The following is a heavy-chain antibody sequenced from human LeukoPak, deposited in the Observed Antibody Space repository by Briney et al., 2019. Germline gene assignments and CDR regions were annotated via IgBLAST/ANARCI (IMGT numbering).Heavy chain of an antibody. CDR2: IKQDGSEK. V-gene: IGHV3-7*01. Sequence: GGSLRLSCAASGFTFSSYWMSWVRQAPGRGLEWVANIKQDGSEKYYVDSVKGRFTISRDNAKNSLYLQMNSLRAEDTAVYYCAKDGSSGWARWDAFDIWGQGTMVTVSS. CDR1: GFTFSSYW. J-gene: IGHJ3*02. D-gene: IGHD6-19*01. CDR3: AKDGSSGWARWDAFDI.